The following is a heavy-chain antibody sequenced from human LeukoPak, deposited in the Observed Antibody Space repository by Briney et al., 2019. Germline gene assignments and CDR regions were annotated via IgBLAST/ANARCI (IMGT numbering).Heavy chain of an antibody. J-gene: IGHJ4*02. Sequence: GGSLRLSCAASGFTVSSTYMSWVRQAPGKGLEWVSVFYSDDITYYANSVKGRFIISRDNSKSMLYLQMNSLRVEDTAVYYCARRLSTGYYEFWGQGTLVTVSS. V-gene: IGHV3-66*01. CDR1: GFTVSSTY. D-gene: IGHD3-9*01. CDR2: FYSDDIT. CDR3: ARRLSTGYYEF.